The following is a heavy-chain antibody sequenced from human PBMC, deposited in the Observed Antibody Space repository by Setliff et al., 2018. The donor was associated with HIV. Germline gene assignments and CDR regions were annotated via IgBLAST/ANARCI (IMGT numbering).Heavy chain of an antibody. CDR2: IKQDGSEK. CDR3: ARVAKNSGNSYDVSDF. Sequence: PSETLSLTCGLNGVPFSDYYWNWIRQSPGKGLEWVANIKQDGSEKYYVDSVKGRFTISRDNAKNSLYLQMNSLRAEDTAVYYCARVAKNSGNSYDVSDFWGQGTPVTVSS. V-gene: IGHV3-7*01. D-gene: IGHD1-26*01. J-gene: IGHJ4*02. CDR1: GVPFSDYY.